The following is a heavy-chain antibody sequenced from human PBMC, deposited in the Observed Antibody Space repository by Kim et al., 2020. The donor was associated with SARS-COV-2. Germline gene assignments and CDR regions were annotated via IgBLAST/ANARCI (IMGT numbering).Heavy chain of an antibody. V-gene: IGHV4-39*01. CDR3: AGVVVITTHDAFDI. J-gene: IGHJ3*02. Sequence: NPSLKSRVTISVDTSKNQFSLKLSSVTAADTAVYYCAGVVVITTHDAFDIWGQGTMVTVSS. D-gene: IGHD3-22*01.